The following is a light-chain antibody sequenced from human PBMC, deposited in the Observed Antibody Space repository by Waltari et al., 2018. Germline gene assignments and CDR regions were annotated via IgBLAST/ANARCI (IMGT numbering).Light chain of an antibody. Sequence: DVVMTQSPDSLAVSLGERATIHGKSSQNLLYGSNNKNYLAWYRQKAGQPPELLISWASTREFAVPDRFSGSGSETNFTLTINSLQAEDVAVYFCHQYFSSPLTFGGGTKVEL. CDR2: WAS. J-gene: IGKJ4*01. CDR3: HQYFSSPLT. V-gene: IGKV4-1*01. CDR1: QNLLYGSNNKNY.